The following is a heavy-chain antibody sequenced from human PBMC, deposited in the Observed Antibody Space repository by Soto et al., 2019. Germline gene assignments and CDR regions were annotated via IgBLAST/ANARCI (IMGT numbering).Heavy chain of an antibody. V-gene: IGHV3-74*01. J-gene: IGHJ6*02. Sequence: GGSLRLSCAASGFTFSSYWMHWVRQAPGKGLLWVSRINTDGNYTHYADSVKGRLTISRDNAKNTLYPQMNSLRAEDTAVYYCVRDSFWSSHYHGMDVWGQGTTVTVSS. CDR3: VRDSFWSSHYHGMDV. CDR2: INTDGNYT. D-gene: IGHD3-3*01. CDR1: GFTFSSYW.